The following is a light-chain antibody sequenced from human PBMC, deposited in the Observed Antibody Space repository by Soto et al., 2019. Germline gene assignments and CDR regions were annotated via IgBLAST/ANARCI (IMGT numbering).Light chain of an antibody. CDR2: EGS. V-gene: IGLV2-23*01. CDR3: CSYAGRIFYV. Sequence: QSALTQPASVSGSPGQSITISCTGTSSDVGSYNLVSWYQQHPGKAPKLMIYEGSKRPSGVSNRFSGSKSGNTASLTISGLQAEDEADYYCCSYAGRIFYVFGTGTKLTVL. J-gene: IGLJ1*01. CDR1: SSDVGSYNL.